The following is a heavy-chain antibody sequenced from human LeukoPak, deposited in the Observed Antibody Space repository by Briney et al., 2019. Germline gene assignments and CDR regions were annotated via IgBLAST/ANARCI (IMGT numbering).Heavy chain of an antibody. V-gene: IGHV3-15*01. CDR2: IKANSDGGTT. J-gene: IGHJ4*02. CDR3: TTGTMGSGNSDH. Sequence: GGSLRLSCAASGFTFKYAWMKWVRQAPGKGLEWVGRIKANSDGGTTDYAAPVKGRFTISRDYSNNVLYLQMNSLKTEDTGVYYCTTGTMGSGNSDHWGQGTLVTVSS. D-gene: IGHD3-10*01. CDR1: GFTFKYAW.